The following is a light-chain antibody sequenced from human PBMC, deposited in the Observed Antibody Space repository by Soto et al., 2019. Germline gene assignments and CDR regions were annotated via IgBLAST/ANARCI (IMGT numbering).Light chain of an antibody. V-gene: IGLV7-46*01. CDR1: TGAVTNGHY. Sequence: QAVVTQEPSLTVSPGGTVTLTCASSTGAVTNGHYPYWFQQKPGQAPRTLIYDTSNKHSWTPARFSGSLLGGKPVLTLSGAQPEDEADYFCLLSFGGARRVFVGGTKLTVL. CDR3: LLSFGGARRV. CDR2: DTS. J-gene: IGLJ2*01.